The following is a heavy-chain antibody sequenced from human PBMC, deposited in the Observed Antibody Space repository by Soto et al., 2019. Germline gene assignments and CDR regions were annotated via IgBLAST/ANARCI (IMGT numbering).Heavy chain of an antibody. V-gene: IGHV3-30*18. CDR2: ISYDGSNK. J-gene: IGHJ6*02. CDR1: GFTFSSYG. Sequence: GGSLRLSCAASGFTFSSYGMRWVRQAPGKGLEWVAVISYDGSNKYYADSVKGRFTISRDNSKNTLCLQMNSLRAEDTAVYYCAKDIIDILTVYHHYYYYYGMDVWGQGTTVTVSS. CDR3: AKDIIDILTVYHHYYYYYGMDV. D-gene: IGHD3-9*01.